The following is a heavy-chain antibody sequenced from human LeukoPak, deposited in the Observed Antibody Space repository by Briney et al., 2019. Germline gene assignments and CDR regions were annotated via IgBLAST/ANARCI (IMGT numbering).Heavy chain of an antibody. CDR2: INHSGST. Sequence: SETLSLTCAVYGGSFSGYYWSWLRQPPGKGLEWIGEINHSGSTNYNPSLKSRVTISVDTSKNQFSLRLSSVTAADTAVYYCARDHGDYFFDLWGQGTLVTVSS. CDR3: ARDHGDYFFDL. D-gene: IGHD4-17*01. J-gene: IGHJ5*02. V-gene: IGHV4-34*01. CDR1: GGSFSGYY.